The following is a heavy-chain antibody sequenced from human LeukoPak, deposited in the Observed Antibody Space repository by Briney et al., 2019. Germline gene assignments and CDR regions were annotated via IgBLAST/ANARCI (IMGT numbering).Heavy chain of an antibody. V-gene: IGHV3-7*03. CDR1: GLTFSSSW. CDR3: ARILLTGTGRGYSDY. D-gene: IGHD1-7*01. J-gene: IGHJ4*02. CDR2: ITHDGSNK. Sequence: QAGGSLRLSCVVSGLTFSSSWMSWVRQAPGRGLEWVATITHDGSNKFYVDSVKGRFTVSRDNAKNSLYLQMNSLRAEDTALYYCARILLTGTGRGYSDYWGQGVLVTVSS.